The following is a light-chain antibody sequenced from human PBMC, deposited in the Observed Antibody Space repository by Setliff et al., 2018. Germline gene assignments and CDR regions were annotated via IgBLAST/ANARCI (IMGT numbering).Light chain of an antibody. J-gene: IGLJ2*01. V-gene: IGLV2-14*03. CDR2: AVS. CDR1: SSDVGSYDL. Sequence: QSVLAQPASVSGSPGQSITISCSGTSSDVGSYDLVSWYQQHPGKAPKLIIYAVSDRPSGVSNRFSGSKSGNTASLTISGLQTEDEADYYCATWDDGLNGAVFGGGTK. CDR3: ATWDDGLNGAV.